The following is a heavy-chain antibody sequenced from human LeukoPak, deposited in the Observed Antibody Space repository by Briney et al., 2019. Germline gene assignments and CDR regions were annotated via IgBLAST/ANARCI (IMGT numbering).Heavy chain of an antibody. D-gene: IGHD6-13*01. V-gene: IGHV4-34*01. J-gene: IGHJ3*02. Sequence: PSETLSLTCAVYGGSFSGYYWSWIRQPPGKGLEWIGEINHSGSTNYNPSLKSRVTISVDTSKHQFSLNLTSVTAADTAVYYCARFGSSTWYKGAFDIWGQGTMVTVAS. CDR1: GGSFSGYY. CDR2: INHSGST. CDR3: ARFGSSTWYKGAFDI.